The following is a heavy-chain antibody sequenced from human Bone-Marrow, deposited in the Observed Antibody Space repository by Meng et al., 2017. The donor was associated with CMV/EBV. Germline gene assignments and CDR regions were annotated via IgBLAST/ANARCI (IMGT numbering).Heavy chain of an antibody. CDR2: ISSSSSYI. J-gene: IGHJ6*02. V-gene: IGHV3-21*04. D-gene: IGHD2-2*02. CDR3: ARDLKEDCSSTSCYRDYYYYGMDV. CDR1: GFTFSSYS. Sequence: GESLKISCAASGFTFSSYSMNWVRQAPGKGLEWVSSISSSSSYIYYADSVKGRFTISRDNAKNSLYLQMNSLRAEDTAVYYCARDLKEDCSSTSCYRDYYYYGMDVWGQGTTVTVSS.